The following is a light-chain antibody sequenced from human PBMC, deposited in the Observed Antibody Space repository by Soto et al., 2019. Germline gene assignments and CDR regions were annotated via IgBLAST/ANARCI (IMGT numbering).Light chain of an antibody. CDR2: EVS. CDR3: CSYSTSNTHNYV. CDR1: SSDIGGYNY. Sequence: QSALTQPASVSGSPGQSITISCTGTSSDIGGYNYVSWSQQHPGKAPQLIIYEVSNRPSGVSNRFSGSKSGNTASLTISGLQAGDEADYYCCSYSTSNTHNYVFGTGTKVTVL. J-gene: IGLJ1*01. V-gene: IGLV2-14*01.